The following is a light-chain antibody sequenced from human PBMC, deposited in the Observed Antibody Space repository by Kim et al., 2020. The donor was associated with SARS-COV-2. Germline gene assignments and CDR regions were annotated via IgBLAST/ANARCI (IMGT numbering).Light chain of an antibody. Sequence: RVTISCTGSSSNVGAGYDVHWYQQLPGTAPKLLIYGNSNRPSGVPDRFSGSKSGTSASLAITGLQAEDEADYYCQSYDSSLSGSVVFGGGTQLTV. J-gene: IGLJ2*01. CDR2: GNS. CDR3: QSYDSSLSGSVV. CDR1: SSNVGAGYD. V-gene: IGLV1-40*01.